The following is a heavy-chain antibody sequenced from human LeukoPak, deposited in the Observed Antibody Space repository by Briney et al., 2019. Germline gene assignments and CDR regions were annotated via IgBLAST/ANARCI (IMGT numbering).Heavy chain of an antibody. CDR1: GYTFTSYY. Sequence: ASVKVSCKASGYTFTSYYMHWVRQAPGQGLEWMGIINPSGGSTSYAQKFQGRVTMTRDMSTSTVYMELSSRRSEDTAVYYCARAGITGTTLEDWFDPWGQGTLVTVSS. CDR3: ARAGITGTTLEDWFDP. V-gene: IGHV1-46*01. CDR2: INPSGGST. D-gene: IGHD1-7*01. J-gene: IGHJ5*02.